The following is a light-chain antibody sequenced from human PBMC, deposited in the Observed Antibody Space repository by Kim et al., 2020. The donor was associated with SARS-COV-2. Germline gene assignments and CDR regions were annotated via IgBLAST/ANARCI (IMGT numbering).Light chain of an antibody. CDR3: CSYAGSSTFD. CDR2: EVS. Sequence: QSALTQPASASGSPGQSFTISCTGTSSDVGTYDFVSWYQHSPGTAPKLMIYEVSKRPSGVSNRFPGSTSGNTASLTISGLQAEDEADYYCCSYAGSSTFDFGTGTKVTVL. V-gene: IGLV2-23*02. J-gene: IGLJ1*01. CDR1: SSDVGTYDF.